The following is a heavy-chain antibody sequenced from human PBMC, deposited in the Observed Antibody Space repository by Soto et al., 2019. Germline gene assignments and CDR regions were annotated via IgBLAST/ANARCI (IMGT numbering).Heavy chain of an antibody. CDR1: GYTFTRYA. J-gene: IGHJ4*02. Sequence: QVQLVQSGAEVKKPGASVKVSCKASGYTFTRYAMHWVRQAPGQRLEWMGWINAGNGNTKYSQKFQGRVTITRDTSASTAYMELSSLRSEDTAVYYCAGDMLYYYDSSGYYTFDYWGQGTLVTVSS. CDR3: AGDMLYYYDSSGYYTFDY. V-gene: IGHV1-3*01. D-gene: IGHD3-22*01. CDR2: INAGNGNT.